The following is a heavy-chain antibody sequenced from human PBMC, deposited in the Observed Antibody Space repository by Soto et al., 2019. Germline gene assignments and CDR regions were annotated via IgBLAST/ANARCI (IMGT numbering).Heavy chain of an antibody. Sequence: GASVKVSCKASAFNFFVLQWVRQARGQPLEWIGWIVVGSGNTNYAQKFQERVTITRDMSTSTAYMELSSLRSEDTAVYYCAAEFSNTHAFEDWGPGTLVTVSS. CDR2: IVVGSGNT. V-gene: IGHV1-58*01. J-gene: IGHJ4*02. D-gene: IGHD2-2*02. CDR1: AFNFFV. CDR3: AAEFSNTHAFED.